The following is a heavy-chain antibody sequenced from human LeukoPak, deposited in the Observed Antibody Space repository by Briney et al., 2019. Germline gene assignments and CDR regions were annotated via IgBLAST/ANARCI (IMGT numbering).Heavy chain of an antibody. CDR3: ARDLSAAFDF. D-gene: IGHD6-19*01. CDR1: GFPFSSYG. Sequence: GTSLRLSCAASGFPFSSYGMHWVRQAPGKGLEWVARLVYDARSDYANSVKGRFSISRDDSKNTLSLDMSNLRVEDTALYYCARDLSAAFDFWGQGVLVTVSS. V-gene: IGHV3-33*01. CDR2: LVYDARS. J-gene: IGHJ4*02.